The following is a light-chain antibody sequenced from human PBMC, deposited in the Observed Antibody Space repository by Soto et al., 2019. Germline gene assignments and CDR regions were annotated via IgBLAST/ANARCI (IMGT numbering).Light chain of an antibody. CDR1: SSDVGVYNY. CDR2: EVS. Sequence: QSALTQPASVSGSLGQSITIFCTGTSSDVGVYNYVSWYQQHPGKAPKLMIYEVSNRPSGVSNRFSGSKYGNTASLTISERQAEDEADYYCRSYTSSSTHVLGNGTKLTVL. J-gene: IGLJ1*01. V-gene: IGLV2-14*01. CDR3: RSYTSSSTHV.